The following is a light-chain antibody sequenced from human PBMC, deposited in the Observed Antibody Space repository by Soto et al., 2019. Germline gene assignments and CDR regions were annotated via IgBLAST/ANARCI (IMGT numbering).Light chain of an antibody. CDR1: QSISSW. J-gene: IGKJ4*01. V-gene: IGKV1-5*03. CDR3: QQYHSHSLT. CDR2: LAS. Sequence: DIQMTQSPSTLSASVGDRVTITCRASQSISSWLAWYQQKPGKAPKLLIFLASSLESGVASRFSGCGSGTEFTLTISSLQPDDFATYYCQQYHSHSLTFGGGTKVEIK.